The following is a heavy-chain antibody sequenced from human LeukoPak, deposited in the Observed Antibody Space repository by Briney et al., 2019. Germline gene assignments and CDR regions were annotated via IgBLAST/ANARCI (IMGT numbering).Heavy chain of an antibody. CDR2: IRYDGSNK. J-gene: IGHJ6*03. CDR3: ARDFGIVATTYYYYYYMDV. Sequence: GGSLRLSCAASGFTFSSYGMHWVRQAPGKGLEWVAFIRYDGSNKYYADSVKGRFTISRDNSKNTLYLHVNSLRPEDTAVYYCARDFGIVATTYYYYYYMDVWGKGTTVTISS. CDR1: GFTFSSYG. D-gene: IGHD5-12*01. V-gene: IGHV3-30*02.